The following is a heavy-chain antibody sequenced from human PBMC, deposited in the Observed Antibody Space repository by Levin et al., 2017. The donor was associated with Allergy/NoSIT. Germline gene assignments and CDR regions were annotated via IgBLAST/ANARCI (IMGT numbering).Heavy chain of an antibody. V-gene: IGHV4-61*02. Sequence: PSETLSLTCTVSGGSISSDNYYWGWIRQSAGKGPEWIGRISASGSTNYNPSLKSRVTISVDTSKNQFSLRLNSVTAADTAMYFCARANSDWAYGYYYHYMDVWGKGTTVTVSS. J-gene: IGHJ6*03. CDR2: ISASGST. CDR1: GGSISSDNYY. CDR3: ARANSDWAYGYYYHYMDV. D-gene: IGHD6-19*01.